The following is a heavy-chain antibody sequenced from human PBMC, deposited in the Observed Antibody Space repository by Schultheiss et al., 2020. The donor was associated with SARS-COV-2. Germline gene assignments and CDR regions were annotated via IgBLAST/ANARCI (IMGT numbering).Heavy chain of an antibody. CDR2: INHSGST. Sequence: SETLSLTCAVSGGSISSGGYSWSWIRQPPGKGLEWIGEINHSGSTNYNPSLKSRVTISVDTSKNQFSLKLSSVTAADTAVYYCARVVTAIIWGQGTLVTVSS. J-gene: IGHJ4*02. CDR1: GGSISSGGYS. CDR3: ARVVTAII. V-gene: IGHV4-30-2*01. D-gene: IGHD2-21*02.